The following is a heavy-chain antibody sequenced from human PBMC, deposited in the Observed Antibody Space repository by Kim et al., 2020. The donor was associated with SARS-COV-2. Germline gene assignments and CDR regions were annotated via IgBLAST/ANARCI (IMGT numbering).Heavy chain of an antibody. CDR1: GGSISSGGYY. Sequence: SETLSLTCTVSGGSISSGGYYWSWIRQHPGKRLEWTGYIYYSGSSYYNPSLKSRVTISVDTSKKQFSLKLSSVTAAGTAVYYCAGDIRFPVLPGAFDIWGQGTSVPVCS. CDR3: AGDIRFPVLPGAFDI. CDR2: IYYSGSS. D-gene: IGHD2-15*01. J-gene: IGHJ3*02. V-gene: IGHV4-31*03.